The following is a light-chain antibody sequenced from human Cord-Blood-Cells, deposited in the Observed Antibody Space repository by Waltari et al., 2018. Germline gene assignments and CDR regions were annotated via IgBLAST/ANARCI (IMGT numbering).Light chain of an antibody. CDR3: MIWHSSAYV. Sequence: QAVLTQPSSLSASPGASASLTCTLRSGINVGTYRIYWYQQKQGSPPQYLLRYKSDSDKQQGSGFPSRFSGSKDASANAGILLISGLQSEDEADYYCMIWHSSAYVFGTGTKVTVL. J-gene: IGLJ1*01. CDR2: YKSDSDK. V-gene: IGLV5-45*02. CDR1: SGINVGTYR.